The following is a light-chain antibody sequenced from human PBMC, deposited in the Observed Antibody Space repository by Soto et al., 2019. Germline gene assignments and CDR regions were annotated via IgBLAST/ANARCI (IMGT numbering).Light chain of an antibody. V-gene: IGLV2-14*01. Sequence: HSALTQPASVSGPPGQSITISSTGTSSDVGGYNYVSWYQQHPGKAPKLMIYEVSNRPSGVSNRFSGSKSGNTASLTISGLQAEDEADYYCSSYTSSSFYVFGTGTKVNGL. CDR1: SSDVGGYNY. J-gene: IGLJ1*01. CDR3: SSYTSSSFYV. CDR2: EVS.